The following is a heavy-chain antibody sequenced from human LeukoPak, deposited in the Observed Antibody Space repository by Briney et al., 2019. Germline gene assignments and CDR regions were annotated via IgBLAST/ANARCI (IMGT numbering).Heavy chain of an antibody. CDR3: AGGSPNYFDSRGYYYGPFDY. J-gene: IGHJ4*02. Sequence: GESLKISCKGSGYTFTNYWIAWVRQMSGKGLEWMGIIYPGDFDTRYSPSFQGQVIISADKSISTAYLQWSSLKASDTAMYYCAGGSPNYFDSRGYYYGPFDYWGQGTLVTVPS. D-gene: IGHD3-22*01. CDR1: GYTFTNYW. V-gene: IGHV5-51*01. CDR2: IYPGDFDT.